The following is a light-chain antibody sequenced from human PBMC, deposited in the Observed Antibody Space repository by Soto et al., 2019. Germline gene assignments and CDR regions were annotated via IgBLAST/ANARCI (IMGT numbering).Light chain of an antibody. Sequence: QSALTQPASVSGSPGQSITISCTGTSSDVGAYNFVSWYQQHPGKAPKLLLSEVLHRPSGIPDRFSGSKSGHTASLTVSGLRAEDEATYYCSSYAGSDFLVFGGGTQLTVL. CDR3: SSYAGSDFLV. CDR1: SSDVGAYNF. J-gene: IGLJ2*01. V-gene: IGLV2-8*01. CDR2: EVL.